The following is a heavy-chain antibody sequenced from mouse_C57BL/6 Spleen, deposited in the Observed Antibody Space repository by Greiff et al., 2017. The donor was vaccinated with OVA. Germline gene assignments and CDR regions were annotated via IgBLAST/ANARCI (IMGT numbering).Heavy chain of an antibody. CDR2: IDPSDSYT. J-gene: IGHJ2*01. Sequence: VQLQQPGAELVRPGTSVKLSCKASGYTFTSYWMHWVKQRPGQGLEWIGVIDPSDSYTNYNQKFKGKATLTVDTSSSTAYMQLSSLTSEDSAVYYCAKEGAYGNYDYWGQGTTLTVSS. CDR3: AKEGAYGNYDY. CDR1: GYTFTSYW. V-gene: IGHV1-59*01. D-gene: IGHD2-1*01.